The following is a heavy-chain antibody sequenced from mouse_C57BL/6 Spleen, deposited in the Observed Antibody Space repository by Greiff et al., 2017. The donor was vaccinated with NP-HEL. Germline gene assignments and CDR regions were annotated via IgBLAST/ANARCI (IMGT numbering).Heavy chain of an antibody. CDR2: IYPGDGDT. CDR3: ARSGYGYDGDYAMDY. D-gene: IGHD2-2*01. V-gene: IGHV1-80*01. CDR1: GYAFSSYW. J-gene: IGHJ4*01. Sequence: VQLQQSGAELVKPGASVKISCKASGYAFSSYWMNWVKQRPGKGLEWIGQIYPGDGDTNYNGKFKGKATLTADKSSSTAYMQLSSLASEDSAVYCCARSGYGYDGDYAMDYWGQGTSVTVSS.